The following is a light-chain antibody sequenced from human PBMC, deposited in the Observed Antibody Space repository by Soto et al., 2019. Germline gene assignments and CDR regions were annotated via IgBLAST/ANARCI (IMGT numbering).Light chain of an antibody. J-gene: IGKJ4*01. Sequence: EIVMTQSPATPSVSPGERATLSCRASQSVSSNLAWSQQKSGQAPRLLLYGASTRSTGIPARFSGSGSGAEFNLTISSLQSKDVAVYYYQQYNNWPLLTFGGGTKVEIK. CDR3: QQYNNWPLLT. CDR2: GAS. CDR1: QSVSSN. V-gene: IGKV3-15*01.